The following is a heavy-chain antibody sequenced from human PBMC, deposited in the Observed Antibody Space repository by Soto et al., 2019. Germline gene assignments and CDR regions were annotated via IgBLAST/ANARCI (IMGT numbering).Heavy chain of an antibody. D-gene: IGHD3-16*01. Sequence: GGSLRLSCAASGFTFSSYSMKWVRQAPGKGLEWVSYISSSSSTIYYADSVKGRFTISRDNAKNSLYLQMNSLRDEDTAVYYCASFWVPNYYYYYGMDVWGQGTTVPVSS. CDR1: GFTFSSYS. J-gene: IGHJ6*02. CDR2: ISSSSSTI. V-gene: IGHV3-48*02. CDR3: ASFWVPNYYYYYGMDV.